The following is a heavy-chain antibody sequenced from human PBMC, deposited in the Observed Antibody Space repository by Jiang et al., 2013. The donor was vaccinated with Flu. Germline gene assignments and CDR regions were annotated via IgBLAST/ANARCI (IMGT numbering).Heavy chain of an antibody. Sequence: PGLVKPSETLSLTCTVSGGSISSSSYYWGWIRQPPGKGLEWIGSIYYSGSTYYNPSLKSRVTISVDTSKNQFSLKLSSVTAADTAVYYCARPTGPYGSGTWYFDLWGRGTLVTVSS. CDR1: GGSISSSSYY. CDR3: ARPTGPYGSGTWYFDL. D-gene: IGHD3-10*01. V-gene: IGHV4-39*01. J-gene: IGHJ2*01. CDR2: IYYSGST.